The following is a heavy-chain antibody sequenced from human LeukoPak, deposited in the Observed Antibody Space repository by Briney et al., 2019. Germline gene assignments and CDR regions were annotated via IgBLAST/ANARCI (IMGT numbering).Heavy chain of an antibody. CDR2: ISGSGGST. CDR1: GFTFSSYV. V-gene: IGHV3-23*01. J-gene: IGHJ3*02. D-gene: IGHD3-22*01. Sequence: QPGGSLRLSCAASGFTFSSYVMSWVRQAPGKGLEWVSAISGSGGSTYYADSVKGRFTISRDNSKNTLYLQMNSLRAEDTAVYYCAKDRAFYCDSSGYYPDAFDIWGQGTMVTVSS. CDR3: AKDRAFYCDSSGYYPDAFDI.